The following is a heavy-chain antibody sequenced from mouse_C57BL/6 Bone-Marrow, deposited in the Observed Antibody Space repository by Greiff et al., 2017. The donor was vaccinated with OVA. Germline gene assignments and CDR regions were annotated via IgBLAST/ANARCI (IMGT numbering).Heavy chain of an antibody. CDR2: ISDGGSYT. V-gene: IGHV5-4*01. Sequence: EVKLMESGGGLVKPGGSLKLSCAASGFTFSSYAMSWVRQTPEKRLEWVATISDGGSYTYYPDNVKGRFTISRDNAKNNLYLQMSHLNSEDTAMYYCARDYYGSSFYAMDYWGQGTSVTVSS. CDR1: GFTFSSYA. J-gene: IGHJ4*01. D-gene: IGHD1-1*01. CDR3: ARDYYGSSFYAMDY.